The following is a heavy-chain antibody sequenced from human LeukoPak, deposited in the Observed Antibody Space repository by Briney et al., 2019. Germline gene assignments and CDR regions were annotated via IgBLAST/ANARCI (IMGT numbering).Heavy chain of an antibody. D-gene: IGHD5-18*01. J-gene: IGHJ4*02. CDR2: ISYDGSNK. CDR1: GFTFSSYA. V-gene: IGHV3-30-3*01. Sequence: GGSLRLSCAASGFTFSSYAMHWVRQAPGKGLEWVAVISYDGSNKYYAGSVKGRFTISRDNSKNTLYLQMNSLRAEDTAVYYCARSPNSYGSLFDYWGQGTLVTVSS. CDR3: ARSPNSYGSLFDY.